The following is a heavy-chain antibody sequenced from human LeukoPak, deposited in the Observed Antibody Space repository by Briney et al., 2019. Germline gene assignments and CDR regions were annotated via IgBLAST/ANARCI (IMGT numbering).Heavy chain of an antibody. Sequence: AAVTVSYKGSGFTLTVYYMHWVRQDPRQGRQGLGGIKPNSGDTDYAQKFQGRGTITRDRANSKDYMELSSLRSDDTAVYYCARADSVPAGDYHYWYMDVWGKGTTVTVSS. CDR1: GFTLTVYY. CDR2: IKPNSGDT. D-gene: IGHD2-2*01. CDR3: ARADSVPAGDYHYWYMDV. V-gene: IGHV1-2*02. J-gene: IGHJ6*03.